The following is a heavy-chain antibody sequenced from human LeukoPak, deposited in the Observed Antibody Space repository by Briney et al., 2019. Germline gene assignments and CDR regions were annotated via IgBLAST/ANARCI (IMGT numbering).Heavy chain of an antibody. CDR2: IYYSGST. V-gene: IGHV4-59*01. D-gene: IGHD3-3*01. J-gene: IGHJ4*02. Sequence: SETLSLTCTVSGASISNYYWSWIRQPPGKGLEWIGYIYYSGSTNYNPSLKSRVTISVDTSKNQFSLKLTSVTAADTAVYYCARGVPEYYDFWSGYFYYFDYWGQGTLVTVSS. CDR1: GASISNYY. CDR3: ARGVPEYYDFWSGYFYYFDY.